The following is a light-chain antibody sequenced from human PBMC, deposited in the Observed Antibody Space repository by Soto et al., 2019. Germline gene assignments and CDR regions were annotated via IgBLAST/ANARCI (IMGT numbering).Light chain of an antibody. J-gene: IGKJ4*01. CDR1: QSVSSNY. V-gene: IGKV3-20*01. CDR2: GAS. Sequence: ESVLTQSPGTLSLSPGERSTLSCMASQSVSSNYLAWYQQKPGQAPRLLIYGASTRATGIPDRFSASGSGTDFILTISSLAPEDFAVYFCQKRFSWPLTFGGGTKVDIK. CDR3: QKRFSWPLT.